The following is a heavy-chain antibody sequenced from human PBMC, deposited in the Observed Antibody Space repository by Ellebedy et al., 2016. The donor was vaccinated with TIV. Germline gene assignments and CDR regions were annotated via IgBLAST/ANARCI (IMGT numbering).Heavy chain of an antibody. CDR2: INPNDDTK. CDR1: GYSFSNYY. J-gene: IGHJ3*02. Sequence: AASVKVSCKASGYSFSNYYMHWVRQAPGQGLEWMGIINPNDDTKSYAQNFQGRVTVTRDTSTSTVYMELSSLRPEDTAVYYCARGRGYSYDVCDIWGQGTMVTVSS. D-gene: IGHD5-18*01. V-gene: IGHV1-46*01. CDR3: ARGRGYSYDVCDI.